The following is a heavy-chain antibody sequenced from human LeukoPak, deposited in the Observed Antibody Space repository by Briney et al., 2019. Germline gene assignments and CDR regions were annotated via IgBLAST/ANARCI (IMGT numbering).Heavy chain of an antibody. J-gene: IGHJ4*02. V-gene: IGHV4-4*07. CDR3: ASDGGRSNLAVL. CDR1: GGSIGRYY. D-gene: IGHD6-19*01. CDR2: VYNSGTT. Sequence: SETLSLTCTVSGGSIGRYYWSWVRQFAGNGLEWIGRVYNSGTTHYNPSFKSRVTISVDTSKNQISLKLTSVTAADTAVYYCASDGGRSNLAVLWGQGTLVTVSS.